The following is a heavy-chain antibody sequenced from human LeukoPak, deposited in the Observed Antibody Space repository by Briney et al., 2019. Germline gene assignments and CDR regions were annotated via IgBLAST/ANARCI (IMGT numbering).Heavy chain of an antibody. CDR1: GGSISSSSAY. V-gene: IGHV4-39*01. Sequence: PSETLSLTCTVSGGSISSSSAYWGWIRQPPGKGLEWIGSIYYSKNTYYNPSLKSRVPISADTSKNQSSLTLGSVSATDTAVYYCVSPRGFSYGYFDYWGQGTLVTVSS. J-gene: IGHJ4*02. CDR2: IYYSKNT. D-gene: IGHD5-18*01. CDR3: VSPRGFSYGYFDY.